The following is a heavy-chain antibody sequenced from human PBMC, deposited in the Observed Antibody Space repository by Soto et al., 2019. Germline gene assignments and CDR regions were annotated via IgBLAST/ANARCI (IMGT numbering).Heavy chain of an antibody. D-gene: IGHD2-2*01. J-gene: IGHJ4*02. Sequence: GGSLRLSCAASGFTFSSYSMNWVRQAPGKGLEWVSSISSSSSYIYYADSVKGRFTISRDNAKNSLYLQMNSLRAEGTAVYYCARDGFQLQLFPRYLDYWGQGTLVTVSS. V-gene: IGHV3-21*01. CDR1: GFTFSSYS. CDR2: ISSSSSYI. CDR3: ARDGFQLQLFPRYLDY.